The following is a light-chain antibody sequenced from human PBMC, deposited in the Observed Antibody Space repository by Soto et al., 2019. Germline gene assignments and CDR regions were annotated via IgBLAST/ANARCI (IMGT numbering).Light chain of an antibody. V-gene: IGKV1-17*03. J-gene: IGKJ1*01. CDR3: LQHKSYPRT. CDR1: QDISNF. Sequence: DIQMPQSPSDMSASVGDRVTITCRASQDISNFLVWFQHRPGKVPKRPIYSATRLESGVPSRFSCSGSGTEFTLTISSLQPEDCATYYCLQHKSYPRTFGQGSKVDIK. CDR2: SAT.